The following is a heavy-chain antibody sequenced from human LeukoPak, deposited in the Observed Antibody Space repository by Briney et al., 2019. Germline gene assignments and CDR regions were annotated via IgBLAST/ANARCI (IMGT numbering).Heavy chain of an antibody. CDR1: GFTFSSYA. CDR2: ISGSGGST. CDR3: AKDSYSSSWYPPYYMDV. V-gene: IGHV3-23*01. D-gene: IGHD6-13*01. J-gene: IGHJ6*03. Sequence: GGSLRLSCAASGFTFSSYAMSWVRQAPGKGLEWVSAISGSGGSTYYADSVKGRFTISRDNSKNTLYLQMNSLRAEDTAVYYCAKDSYSSSWYPPYYMDVWGKGTTVTVSS.